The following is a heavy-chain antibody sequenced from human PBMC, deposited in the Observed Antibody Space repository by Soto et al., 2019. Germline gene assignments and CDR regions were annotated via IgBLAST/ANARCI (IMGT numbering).Heavy chain of an antibody. CDR2: IRSKANSYAT. D-gene: IGHD6-19*01. Sequence: VQLVESGGGLVQPGGSLKLSCAASGFTFSGSAMHWVRQASGKGLEWVGRIRSKANSYATAYAASVKGRFTISRDDSKNTAYLQMNSLKTEDTAVYYCTRHAGSSGWPLDDAFDIWGQGTMVTVSS. CDR1: GFTFSGSA. CDR3: TRHAGSSGWPLDDAFDI. J-gene: IGHJ3*02. V-gene: IGHV3-73*02.